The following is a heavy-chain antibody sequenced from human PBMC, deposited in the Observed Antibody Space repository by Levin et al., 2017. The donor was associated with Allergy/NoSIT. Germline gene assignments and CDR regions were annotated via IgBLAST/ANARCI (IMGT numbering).Heavy chain of an antibody. D-gene: IGHD4-17*01. J-gene: IGHJ5*02. CDR2: IKQDGSDK. V-gene: IGHV3-7*01. CDR3: ARDGYGGYGIGPRYNWFDP. CDR1: GFTFSSYW. Sequence: GESLKISCAASGFTFSSYWMTWVRQAPGKGLEWVANIKQDGSDKYYVDSVKGRFTISRDNAKNSLYLQMNSLRVEDTAVYYCARDGYGGYGIGPRYNWFDPWGQGTLVTVSS.